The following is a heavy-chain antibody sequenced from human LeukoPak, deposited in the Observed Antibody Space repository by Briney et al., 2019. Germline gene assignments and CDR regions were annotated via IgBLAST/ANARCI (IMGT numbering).Heavy chain of an antibody. Sequence: GGSLRLSCAPSGFILSTHGMHWVRQAPGKGLEWVAGMWYDGSREDYADSVKGRFTISRDMSKNTLNLQMNSLRVEDTAMFYCARDLSFGSLDFRGQGTLVTVSS. J-gene: IGHJ4*02. CDR2: MWYDGSRE. CDR3: ARDLSFGSLDF. D-gene: IGHD1-26*01. CDR1: GFILSTHG. V-gene: IGHV3-33*01.